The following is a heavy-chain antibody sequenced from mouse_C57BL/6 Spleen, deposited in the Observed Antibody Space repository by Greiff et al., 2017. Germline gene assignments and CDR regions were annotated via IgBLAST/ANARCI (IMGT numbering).Heavy chain of an antibody. CDR3: ARSLLRGAMDY. D-gene: IGHD1-2*01. J-gene: IGHJ4*01. CDR1: GYTFTSYW. Sequence: QVQLKQPGAELVRPGSSVKLSCKASGYTFTSYWMHWVKQRPIQGLEWIGNIDPSDSETHYNQKFKDKATLTVDKSSSTAYMQLSSLTSEDSAVYYCARSLLRGAMDYWGQGTSVTVSS. V-gene: IGHV1-52*01. CDR2: IDPSDSET.